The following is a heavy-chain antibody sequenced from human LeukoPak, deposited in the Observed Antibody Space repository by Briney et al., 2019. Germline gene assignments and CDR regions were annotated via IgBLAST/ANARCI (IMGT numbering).Heavy chain of an antibody. CDR2: IKSDGSNT. Sequence: GGSLRLSCAASGFTFSSYWMHWVRQAPGKGLVWVSCIKSDGSNTNYVDSVKGRFTISRDNAKNTLHLQMNSLRAEDTAVYYCARGGYYGSGRYYFDSWGQGTLVTVSS. D-gene: IGHD3-3*01. J-gene: IGHJ4*02. V-gene: IGHV3-74*01. CDR1: GFTFSSYW. CDR3: ARGGYYGSGRYYFDS.